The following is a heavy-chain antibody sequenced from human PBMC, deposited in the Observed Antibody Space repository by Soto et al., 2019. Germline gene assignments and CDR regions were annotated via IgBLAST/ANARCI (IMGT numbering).Heavy chain of an antibody. Sequence: ASVKVSCKASGYTFTNYDINWVRQATVQGLEWMGWMSPKSGSRGNAQKFQGRVTMTTDSGISTAYMELSGLRSEDTAVYCCARKGRDDYSHYDYYGMDVWGQGTTVTLSS. J-gene: IGHJ6*02. CDR1: GYTFTNYD. CDR2: MSPKSGSR. D-gene: IGHD4-4*01. CDR3: ARKGRDDYSHYDYYGMDV. V-gene: IGHV1-8*01.